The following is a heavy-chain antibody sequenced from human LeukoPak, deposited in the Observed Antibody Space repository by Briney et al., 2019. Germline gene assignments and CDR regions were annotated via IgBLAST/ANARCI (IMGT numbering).Heavy chain of an antibody. CDR1: GTTFMSND. D-gene: IGHD6-13*01. CDR2: MNPNNGNT. Sequence: ASVKVSCKVSGTTFMSNDINWVRQATGQGREWMGWMNPNNGNTGYTPKFQGRVTMTRNTSITTAYMELSSLTSEHTAVYYCARGGTIGAVPTAGAQGPLFTVS. J-gene: IGHJ4*02. V-gene: IGHV1-8*01. CDR3: ARGGTIGAVPTA.